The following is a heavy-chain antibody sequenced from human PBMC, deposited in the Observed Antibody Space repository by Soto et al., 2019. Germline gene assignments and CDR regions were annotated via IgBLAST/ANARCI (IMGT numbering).Heavy chain of an antibody. CDR2: INHSGST. V-gene: IGHV4-34*01. CDR1: GGSFSGYY. CDR3: AVHLIPAAGTGYWFDP. D-gene: IGHD6-13*01. Sequence: SETLSLTCAVYGGSFSGYYWSWIRQPPGKGLEWIGEINHSGSTNYNPSLKSRVHISVDTSKNQFSLKLSSVTAADTAVYYCAVHLIPAAGTGYWFDPWGQGTLVTVSS. J-gene: IGHJ5*02.